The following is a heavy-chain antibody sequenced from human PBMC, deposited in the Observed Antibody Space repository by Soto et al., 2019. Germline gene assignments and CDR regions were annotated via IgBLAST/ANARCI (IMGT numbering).Heavy chain of an antibody. D-gene: IGHD6-19*01. CDR2: IYYSGST. CDR1: GGSISSYY. Sequence: SETLSFTCTVSGGSISSYYWSWIRQPPGKGLEWIGYIYYSGSTNYNPSLKSRVTISVDTSKNQFSLKLSSVTAADTAVYYCARDMREWLVHGWFDPWGQGTLVTVSS. J-gene: IGHJ5*02. V-gene: IGHV4-59*01. CDR3: ARDMREWLVHGWFDP.